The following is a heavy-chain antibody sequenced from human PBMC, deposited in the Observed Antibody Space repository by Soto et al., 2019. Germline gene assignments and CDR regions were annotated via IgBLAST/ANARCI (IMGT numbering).Heavy chain of an antibody. CDR1: GFTFSSYA. CDR3: AKDRGYSYGLGSFDY. J-gene: IGHJ4*02. Sequence: GGSLRLSCAASGFTFSSYAMSWVRQAPGKGLEWVSAISGSGGSTYYADSVKGRFTISRDNSKNTLYLQMNSLRAEDTAVYYCAKDRGYSYGLGSFDYWGQGTLVTAPQ. V-gene: IGHV3-23*01. D-gene: IGHD5-18*01. CDR2: ISGSGGST.